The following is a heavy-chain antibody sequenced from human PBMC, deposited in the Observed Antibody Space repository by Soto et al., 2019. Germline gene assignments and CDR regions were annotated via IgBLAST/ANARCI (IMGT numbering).Heavy chain of an antibody. J-gene: IGHJ5*02. CDR1: GFTFSSYG. V-gene: IGHV3-33*01. CDR3: ARGGPYGDDTNWFDP. D-gene: IGHD4-17*01. Sequence: GGSLRHSCAASGFTFSSYGMHWVRQAPGKGLEWVAVIWYDGSNKYYADSVKGRFTISRDNSKNTLYLQMNSLRAEDTAVYYCARGGPYGDDTNWFDPWGQGTLVTVSS. CDR2: IWYDGSNK.